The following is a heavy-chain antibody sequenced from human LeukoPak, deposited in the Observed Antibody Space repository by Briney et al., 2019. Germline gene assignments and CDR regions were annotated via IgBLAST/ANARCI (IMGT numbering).Heavy chain of an antibody. V-gene: IGHV1-18*04. CDR3: ARDQKSGLEVLWRY. J-gene: IGHJ4*02. CDR1: GYRFTSYD. Sequence: GASVKVSCRASGYRFTSYDISWVRQAPGQGLQWMGVISTYTGNTNHAQSFQDRVTMTTDTSTSTVYMELRSLTSDDTAVYYCARDQKSGLEVLWRYWGQGTLVTVSS. D-gene: IGHD3-3*01. CDR2: ISTYTGNT.